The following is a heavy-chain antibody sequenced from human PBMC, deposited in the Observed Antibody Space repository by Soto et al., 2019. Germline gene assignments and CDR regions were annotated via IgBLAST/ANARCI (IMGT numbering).Heavy chain of an antibody. D-gene: IGHD4-17*01. J-gene: IGHJ4*02. Sequence: QEQLVESGGGVVQPGRSLRLSCAASGITFSNCAMHWVRQAPGKGLEWVAVISYDGSNRFYADSVQGRFTISRDNSKNTLYLQMNSLSAEDTAVYYCAKDAVSGDGVWLMDKWGQGTVVTVSS. CDR2: ISYDGSNR. CDR1: GITFSNCA. CDR3: AKDAVSGDGVWLMDK. V-gene: IGHV3-30-3*01.